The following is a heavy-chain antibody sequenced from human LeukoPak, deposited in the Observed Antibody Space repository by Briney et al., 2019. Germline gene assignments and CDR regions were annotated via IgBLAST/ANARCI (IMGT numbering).Heavy chain of an antibody. J-gene: IGHJ4*02. CDR2: MSQDGTVQ. CDR3: ARCANNCYTEVWLDC. D-gene: IGHD2-2*02. V-gene: IGHV3-33*05. CDR1: GFTFSSYC. Sequence: HPRGSLRLSCAASGFTFSSYCMHWVRQAPGKGLEWVADMSQDGTVQHYVDSVKGRFTISRDNSKKTLYIQMNRLREEGTAVYYCARCANNCYTEVWLDCWGRGSQVTVSS.